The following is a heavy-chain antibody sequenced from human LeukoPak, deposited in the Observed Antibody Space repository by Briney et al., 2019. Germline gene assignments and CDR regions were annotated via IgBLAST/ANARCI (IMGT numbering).Heavy chain of an antibody. CDR2: IIPMINTP. CDR3: AIFQGTYGDNDNDF. D-gene: IGHD4-17*01. Sequence: SVKVSCKASGGTFRSFAINWVRQAPGKGLEWMGGIIPMINTPKYAQGFQGRVSITADESTSTGYMEVSSLRSEDTAVYYCAIFQGTYGDNDNDFWGQGTLVTVSS. J-gene: IGHJ4*02. V-gene: IGHV1-69*13. CDR1: GGTFRSFA.